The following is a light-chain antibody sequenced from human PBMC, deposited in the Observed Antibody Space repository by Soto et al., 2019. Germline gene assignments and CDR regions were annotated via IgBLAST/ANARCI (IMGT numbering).Light chain of an antibody. CDR1: QNVNKW. V-gene: IGKV1-5*01. Sequence: DIQMTQSPSTLSASVGDRVTITCRASQNVNKWLAWFQQKPGKVPKLLIFDASTLQTGVPSRFGGGGSGTEFTLTISGLQPDDFATYYCQQYNSYSPWTFGTGTKVDIK. CDR3: QQYNSYSPWT. J-gene: IGKJ1*01. CDR2: DAS.